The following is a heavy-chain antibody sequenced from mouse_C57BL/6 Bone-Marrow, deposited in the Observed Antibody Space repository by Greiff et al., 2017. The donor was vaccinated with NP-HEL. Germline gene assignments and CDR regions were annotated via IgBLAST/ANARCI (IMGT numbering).Heavy chain of an antibody. CDR3: ARVLWDY. Sequence: HLVESGGGLVKPGGSLKLSCAASGFTFSSYAMSWVRQTPEKRLEWVATISDGGSYTYYPDNVKGRFTISRDNAKNNLYLQMSHLKSEDTAMYYCARVLWDYWGQGTLVTVSA. CDR1: GFTFSSYA. D-gene: IGHD4-1*01. CDR2: ISDGGSYT. J-gene: IGHJ3*01. V-gene: IGHV5-4*01.